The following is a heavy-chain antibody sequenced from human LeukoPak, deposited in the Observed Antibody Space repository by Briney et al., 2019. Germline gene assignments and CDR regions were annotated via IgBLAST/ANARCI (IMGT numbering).Heavy chain of an antibody. CDR1: GYTFTSYG. CDR2: ISAYNGNT. Sequence: ASVKVSCKASGYTFTSYGISWVRQAPGQGLEWMGWISAYNGNTNYAQKLQGRVTMTTDTSTSTAYMELRSLRSDDTAVYYCARGRTGRLRDYYYDSSGYYYWGQGTLVTVSS. D-gene: IGHD3-22*01. V-gene: IGHV1-18*01. CDR3: ARGRTGRLRDYYYDSSGYYY. J-gene: IGHJ4*02.